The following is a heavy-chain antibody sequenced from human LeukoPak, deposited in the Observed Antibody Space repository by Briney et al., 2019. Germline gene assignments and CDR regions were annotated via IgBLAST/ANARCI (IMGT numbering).Heavy chain of an antibody. D-gene: IGHD2-21*02. CDR2: IYYSGST. J-gene: IGHJ5*02. CDR1: GGSISSGGYY. V-gene: IGHV4-31*03. CDR3: ARVGDCGGDCYSDYLFDP. Sequence: NPSETLSLTCTVSGGSISSGGYYWGWIRQHPGKGLEWIGYIYYSGSTNYNPSLKSRVTMAVDTSKNQFSLKLSSVTAADTAVYYCARVGDCGGDCYSDYLFDPWGQGTLVTVSS.